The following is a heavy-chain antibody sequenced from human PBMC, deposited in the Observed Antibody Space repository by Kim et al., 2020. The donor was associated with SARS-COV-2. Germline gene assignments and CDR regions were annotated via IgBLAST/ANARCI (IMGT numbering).Heavy chain of an antibody. Sequence: SETLSLTCAVYGGSFSGYYWSWIRQPPGKGLEWIGEINHSGSTNYNPSLKSRVTISVDTSKNQFSLKLSSVTAADTAVYYCARYSSSSPYYYYYGMDVWGQGTTVTVSS. CDR2: INHSGST. D-gene: IGHD6-6*01. CDR3: ARYSSSSPYYYYYGMDV. CDR1: GGSFSGYY. V-gene: IGHV4-34*01. J-gene: IGHJ6*02.